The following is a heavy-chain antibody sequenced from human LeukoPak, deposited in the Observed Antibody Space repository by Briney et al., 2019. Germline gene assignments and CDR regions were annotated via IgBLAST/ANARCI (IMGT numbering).Heavy chain of an antibody. CDR1: WVSLSTIGVG. V-gene: IGHV2-5*01. CDR3: AHSPDYYGSGSYDY. J-gene: IGHJ4*02. D-gene: IGHD3-10*01. Sequence: SGPTLVKPTHTLTLTCTFSWVSLSTIGVGGCWIPQPPVKALEGRALIYWSGDNRYSPALKTRLTSTKESSKRQASLRMSNIDPVDTATYYCAHSPDYYGSGSYDYWGQGTLVTVSS. CDR2: IYWSGDN.